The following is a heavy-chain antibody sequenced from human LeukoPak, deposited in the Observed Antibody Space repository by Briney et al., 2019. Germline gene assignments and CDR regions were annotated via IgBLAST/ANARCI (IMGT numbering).Heavy chain of an antibody. V-gene: IGHV4-59*08. CDR3: ARFSQYYDRPTHYLDY. J-gene: IGHJ4*02. Sequence: SETLSLTCTVSGGSINNYYWSWVRQPPGAGLDWLAYIYSTASTNYNPSLKTRLTLSVDTSQNQFSLRLNSVTAADPAVYYCARFSQYYDRPTHYLDYWGQGILVTVSS. CDR1: GGSINNYY. D-gene: IGHD3-16*01. CDR2: IYSTAST.